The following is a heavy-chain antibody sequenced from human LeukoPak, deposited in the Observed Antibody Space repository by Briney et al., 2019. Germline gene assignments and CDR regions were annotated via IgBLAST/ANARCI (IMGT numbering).Heavy chain of an antibody. CDR3: VKGSSTSYRYNWFDP. CDR2: ISSNGGST. J-gene: IGHJ5*02. D-gene: IGHD2-2*01. CDR1: GFTFSSYA. V-gene: IGHV3-64D*06. Sequence: GGSLRLSCSASGFTFSSYAMEWVRQAPGKGLEYVSVISSNGGSTHYVDSVKGRFTISRDNSKNMLYLQMSSLRAEDTAMYYCVKGSSTSYRYNWFDPWGQGTLVTVSS.